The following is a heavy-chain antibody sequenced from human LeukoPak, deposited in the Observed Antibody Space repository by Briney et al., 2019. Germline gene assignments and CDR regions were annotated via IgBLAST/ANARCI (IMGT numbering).Heavy chain of an antibody. CDR3: ARVGRWLAGNDY. Sequence: PSETLSLTCAVYGGSFSGYYWSWIRQPPGKGLEWIGEINHSGSTNYNPSLKSRVTISVDTSKNQFSLKLSSVTAADTAVYYCARVGRWLAGNDYWGQGTLVTVSS. J-gene: IGHJ4*02. CDR2: INHSGST. CDR1: GGSFSGYY. V-gene: IGHV4-34*01. D-gene: IGHD5-12*01.